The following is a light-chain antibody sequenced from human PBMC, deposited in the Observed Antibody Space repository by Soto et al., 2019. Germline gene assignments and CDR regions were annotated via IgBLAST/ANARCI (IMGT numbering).Light chain of an antibody. CDR2: DVS. V-gene: IGLV2-14*01. CDR3: SSYTSSSTNVV. J-gene: IGLJ2*01. CDR1: SSDVGGYNY. Sequence: QSALTQPASVSGSPGQSITISCTGTSSDVGGYNYVSWYQQHPGKAPKLMMYDVSNRPSGVSNRFSGSKSGNTASLTISGLQADDEADYYCSSYTSSSTNVVFGGGTKLTVL.